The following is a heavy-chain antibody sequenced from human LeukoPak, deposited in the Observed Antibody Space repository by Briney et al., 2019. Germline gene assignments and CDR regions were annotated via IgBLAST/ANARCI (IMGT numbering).Heavy chain of an antibody. D-gene: IGHD6-6*01. V-gene: IGHV3-30*02. CDR1: GFTFSSYG. CDR3: AKCDGSSSGTIYYYYYYMDV. CDR2: IRYDGSNK. Sequence: GGSLRLSCAASGFTFSSYGMHWVRQAPGKGLERVAFIRYDGSNKYYADSVQGRFTISRDNSKNTLYLQMNSLRAEDTAVYYCAKCDGSSSGTIYYYYYYMDVWGKGTTVTVSS. J-gene: IGHJ6*03.